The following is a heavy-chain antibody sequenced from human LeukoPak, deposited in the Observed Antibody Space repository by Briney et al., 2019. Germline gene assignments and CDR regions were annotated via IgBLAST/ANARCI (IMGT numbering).Heavy chain of an antibody. D-gene: IGHD6-13*01. CDR3: AKDSSSWPWDY. V-gene: IGHV3-9*01. CDR1: GFTFDDYA. J-gene: IGHJ4*02. CDR2: ISWNSGSI. Sequence: GGYLRLSCAASGFTFDDYAMHWVRQAPGKGLEWVSGISWNSGSIGYADSVKGRFTISRDNAKNSLYLQMNSLRAEDTALYYCAKDSSSWPWDYWGQGTLVTVSS.